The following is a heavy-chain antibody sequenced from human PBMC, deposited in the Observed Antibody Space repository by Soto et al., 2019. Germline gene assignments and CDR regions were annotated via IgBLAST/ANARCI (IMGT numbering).Heavy chain of an antibody. CDR2: FDPGDGET. CDR1: GYTLTELS. V-gene: IGHV1-24*01. Sequence: GASVKVSCKVSGYTLTELSMHWVRQAPGKGLEWMGGFDPGDGETIYAQKFQGRVTMTEDTSTDTAYMELSSLRSEDTAVYYCATDHDYYDSSGYYLYAFDIWGQGTMVT. CDR3: ATDHDYYDSSGYYLYAFDI. J-gene: IGHJ3*02. D-gene: IGHD3-22*01.